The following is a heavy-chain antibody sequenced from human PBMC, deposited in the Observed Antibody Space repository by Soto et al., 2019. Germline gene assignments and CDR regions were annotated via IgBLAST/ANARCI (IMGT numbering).Heavy chain of an antibody. CDR1: GYSFTSYW. J-gene: IGHJ5*02. V-gene: IGHV5-51*01. D-gene: IGHD3-22*01. CDR2: IYPGDSDT. Sequence: AESMKISCKGSGYSFTSYWIGWVRQMPGKGLEWMGIIYPGDSDTRYSPSFQGQVTISADKSISTAYLQWSSLKASDTAMYYCASRVYYYDCSGLHNWFDPRGQGTLVIVS. CDR3: ASRVYYYDCSGLHNWFDP.